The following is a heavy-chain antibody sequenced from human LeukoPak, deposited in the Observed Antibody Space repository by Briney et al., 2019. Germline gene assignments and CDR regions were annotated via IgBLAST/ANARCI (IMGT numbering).Heavy chain of an antibody. CDR2: INHSGST. CDR3: ARAIRYSSSSWYIYYYYYMDV. J-gene: IGHJ6*03. CDR1: GGSFSGYY. Sequence: SETLSLTCAVYGGSFSGYYWSWIRQPPGKGLEWIGEINHSGSTNYNPSLKSRVTISVDTSKNQFSLKLSSVTAADTAVYYCARAIRYSSSSWYIYYYYYMDVWGKGTTVTVSS. V-gene: IGHV4-34*01. D-gene: IGHD6-13*01.